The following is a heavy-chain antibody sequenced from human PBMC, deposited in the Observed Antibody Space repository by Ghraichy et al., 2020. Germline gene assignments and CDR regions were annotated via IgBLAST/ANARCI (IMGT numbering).Heavy chain of an antibody. J-gene: IGHJ4*02. CDR2: MRYSGSS. Sequence: SETLSLTCTVSGGSISTSSYYWGWIRQPPGKGLEWIGSMRYSGSSYYNPSLKSRVTISGDTSKNQFSLKLSSVTAADTAVYYCARAGSCSGGSCYLGPSDDWGQGTLVTVSS. CDR1: GGSISTSSYY. V-gene: IGHV4-39*01. D-gene: IGHD2-15*01. CDR3: ARAGSCSGGSCYLGPSDD.